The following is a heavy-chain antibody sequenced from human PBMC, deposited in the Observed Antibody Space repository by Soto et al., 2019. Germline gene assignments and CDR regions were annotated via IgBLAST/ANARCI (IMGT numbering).Heavy chain of an antibody. CDR3: ARDGDYYVTYYFDY. J-gene: IGHJ4*02. D-gene: IGHD3-10*02. CDR2: ISYDGSNK. V-gene: IGHV3-30-3*01. Sequence: GGALRLSCTASGFTFSSYAMHWVRQAPGKGLEWVAVISYDGSNKYYADSVKGRFTISRDSSKNTLYLQMNSLRAEDTAVYYCARDGDYYVTYYFDYWGQGTLVTVSS. CDR1: GFTFSSYA.